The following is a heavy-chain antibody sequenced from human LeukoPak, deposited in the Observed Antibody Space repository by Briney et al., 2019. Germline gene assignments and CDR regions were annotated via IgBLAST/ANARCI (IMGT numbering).Heavy chain of an antibody. D-gene: IGHD2-8*02. J-gene: IGHJ4*02. CDR2: INTDGSRT. CDR3: TTDPGPYYFDY. Sequence: GGSLRLSCAASGFSFSSYWMHWVRQAPGKGLVWVSRINTDGSRTSQADSVKGRFTISRDNAKYTLYLQMNSLKTEDTAVYYCTTDPGPYYFDYWGQGTLVTVSS. V-gene: IGHV3-74*01. CDR1: GFSFSSYW.